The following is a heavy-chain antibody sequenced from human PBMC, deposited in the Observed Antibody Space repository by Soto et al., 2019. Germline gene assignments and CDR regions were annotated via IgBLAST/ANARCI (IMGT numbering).Heavy chain of an antibody. CDR3: ASTMVRGVTGYYYYGMDV. V-gene: IGHV4-39*01. Sequence: PSETLSLTCTVSGGSISSSSYYWGWIRQPPGKGLEWIGSIYYSGSTYYNPSLKSRVTISVDTSKNQFSLKLSSVTAADTAVYYCASTMVRGVTGYYYYGMDVWGQGTTVT. CDR1: GGSISSSSYY. J-gene: IGHJ6*02. CDR2: IYYSGST. D-gene: IGHD3-10*01.